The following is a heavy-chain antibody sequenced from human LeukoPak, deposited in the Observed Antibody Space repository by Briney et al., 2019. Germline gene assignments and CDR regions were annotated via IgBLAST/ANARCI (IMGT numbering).Heavy chain of an antibody. CDR2: VNPDHGST. Sequence: ASVKVSCKASGYSFVLYGISWVRQAPGQGLEWMGWVNPDHGSTHFSQKFQGRVTMTRDTSISTAYMELNRLTSDDTAVYYCARYSVDYGPWFPEFWGQGTLVTVSS. CDR3: ARYSVDYGPWFPEF. V-gene: IGHV1-2*02. D-gene: IGHD3-16*01. CDR1: GYSFVLYG. J-gene: IGHJ4*02.